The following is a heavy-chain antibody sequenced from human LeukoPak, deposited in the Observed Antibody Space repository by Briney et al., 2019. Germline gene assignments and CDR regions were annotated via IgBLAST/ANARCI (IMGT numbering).Heavy chain of an antibody. J-gene: IGHJ4*02. CDR1: GFTVSSNY. CDR2: TYSGGST. Sequence: GGSLRLSCAASGFTVSSNYMSWVRQAPGKGLEWVSVTYSGGSTYYADSVKGRFTISRDNSKNTLYLQMNSLRAEDTAVYYCARGSFGSSGWYGNYWGQGTLVTVSS. CDR3: ARGSFGSSGWYGNY. D-gene: IGHD6-19*01. V-gene: IGHV3-53*01.